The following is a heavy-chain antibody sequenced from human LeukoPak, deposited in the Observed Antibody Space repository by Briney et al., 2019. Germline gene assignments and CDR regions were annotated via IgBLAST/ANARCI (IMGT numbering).Heavy chain of an antibody. CDR2: IIPIFGTA. Sequence: SVEVSCKASGGTFSSYAISWVRQAPGQGLEWMGGIIPIFGTANYAQKFQGRVTITADESTSTAYMELSSLRSEDTAVYYCARLILDRSGISGDYWGQGTLVTVSS. D-gene: IGHD3-22*01. V-gene: IGHV1-69*13. CDR3: ARLILDRSGISGDY. J-gene: IGHJ4*02. CDR1: GGTFSSYA.